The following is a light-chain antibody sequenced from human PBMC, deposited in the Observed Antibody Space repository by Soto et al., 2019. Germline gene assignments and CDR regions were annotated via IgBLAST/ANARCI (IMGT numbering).Light chain of an antibody. Sequence: IQMTQSPSSLSASVGDRVTITCRASQSISSYLNWYQQNPGKAPKLLIYVASSLKSGVPSRFSGSGSGKDFTLTISNLPPEEFATYYCQQWYRTPLTFGGGTNVQIK. CDR3: QQWYRTPLT. J-gene: IGKJ4*01. CDR1: QSISSY. V-gene: IGKV1-39*01. CDR2: VAS.